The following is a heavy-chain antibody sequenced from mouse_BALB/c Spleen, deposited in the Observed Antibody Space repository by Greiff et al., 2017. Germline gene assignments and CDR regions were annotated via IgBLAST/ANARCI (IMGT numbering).Heavy chain of an antibody. V-gene: IGHV6-6*02. Sequence: EVQGVESGGGLVQPGGSMKLSCVASGFTFSNYWMNWVRQSPEKGLEWVAEIRLKSNNYATHYAESVKGRFTISRDDSKSSVYLQMNNLRAEDTGIYYCTCYGSGGPWFAYWGQGTLVTVSA. CDR1: GFTFSNYW. J-gene: IGHJ3*01. CDR3: TCYGSGGPWFAY. D-gene: IGHD1-1*01. CDR2: IRLKSNNYAT.